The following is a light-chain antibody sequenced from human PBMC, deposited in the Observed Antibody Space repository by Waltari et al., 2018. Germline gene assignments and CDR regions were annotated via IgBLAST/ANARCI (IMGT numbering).Light chain of an antibody. CDR3: AAWDDSLNGSYV. V-gene: IGLV1-44*01. CDR2: SNN. CDR1: SSNSGSNP. Sequence: QSVLTQPPSASGTPGPRDTIPCSGSSSNSGSNPVNRYQQLPGTAPKLLIYSNNQRPSGVPDRFSGSKSGTSASLAISGLQSEDEADYYCAAWDDSLNGSYVFGTGTKVTVL. J-gene: IGLJ1*01.